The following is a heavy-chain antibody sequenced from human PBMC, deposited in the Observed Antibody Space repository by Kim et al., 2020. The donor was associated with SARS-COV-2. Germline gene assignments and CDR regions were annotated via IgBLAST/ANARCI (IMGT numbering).Heavy chain of an antibody. D-gene: IGHD1-26*01. CDR1: GFTFGDYA. V-gene: IGHV3-49*04. Sequence: GGSLRLSCTASGFTFGDYAMSWVRQAPGKGLEWVGFIRSKAYGGTTEYAASVKGRFTISRDDSKSIAYLQMNSLKTEDTAVYYCTRSNSHPGRGSYYHPLFDYWGQGTLVTVSS. J-gene: IGHJ4*02. CDR2: IRSKAYGGTT. CDR3: TRSNSHPGRGSYYHPLFDY.